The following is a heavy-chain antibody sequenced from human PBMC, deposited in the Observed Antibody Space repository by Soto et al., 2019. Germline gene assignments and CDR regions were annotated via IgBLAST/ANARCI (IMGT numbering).Heavy chain of an antibody. J-gene: IGHJ6*02. CDR2: IFSNDEK. V-gene: IGHV2-26*01. D-gene: IGHD5-18*01. CDR3: ARNRARTAMVPPDLGMDV. Sequence: QVTLKESGPVLVKPTETLTLTCTVSGFSLSNARMGVSWIRQPPGKALEWLAHIFSNDEKSYSTSLKSRLTISKDTSKSQVVLTMTNMDPVDTATYYCARNRARTAMVPPDLGMDVWGQGTTVTVSS. CDR1: GFSLSNARMG.